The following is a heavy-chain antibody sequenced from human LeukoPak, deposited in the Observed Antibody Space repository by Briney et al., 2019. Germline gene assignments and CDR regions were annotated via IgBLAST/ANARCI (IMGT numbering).Heavy chain of an antibody. CDR1: GYSFTSYW. Sequence: GESLKISGKGSGYSFTSYWISWVRQMPGKGLEWMGRIDPSDSYTNYSPSFQGHVTISADKSISTAYLQWSSLKASDTAMYYCARGPAANPADYYYYGMDVWGKGTTVTVSS. CDR2: IDPSDSYT. V-gene: IGHV5-10-1*01. CDR3: ARGPAANPADYYYYGMDV. D-gene: IGHD2-2*01. J-gene: IGHJ6*04.